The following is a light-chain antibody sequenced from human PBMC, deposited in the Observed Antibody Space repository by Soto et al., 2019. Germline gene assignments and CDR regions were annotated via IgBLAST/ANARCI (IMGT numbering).Light chain of an antibody. CDR3: QQYGGSTRT. Sequence: ILMTQSPATLSVFPGERATLSCRASQTVTTQLAWYQQKRGRAPRLIIHGASRRATGIPDRISGSGSGTDFTLTISRVEPEDVAVYYCQQYGGSTRTFGQGTRWIS. J-gene: IGKJ1*01. CDR2: GAS. V-gene: IGKV3-20*01. CDR1: QTVTTQ.